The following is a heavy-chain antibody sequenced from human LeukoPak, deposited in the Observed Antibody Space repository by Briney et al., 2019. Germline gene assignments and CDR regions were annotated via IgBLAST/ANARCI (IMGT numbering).Heavy chain of an antibody. CDR3: ARDDALHHYGMDV. CDR1: GFPFSSDA. D-gene: IGHD4-11*01. V-gene: IGHV3-23*01. Sequence: PGGSLRLSCAGSGFPFSSDAMNWVRQAPGKGLEWVASISGSTGSTQYADSVKGRFTVSRDNSKNTLYLQMNSLRDEDTAVYYCARDDALHHYGMDVWGQGTTVTVSS. J-gene: IGHJ6*02. CDR2: ISGSTGST.